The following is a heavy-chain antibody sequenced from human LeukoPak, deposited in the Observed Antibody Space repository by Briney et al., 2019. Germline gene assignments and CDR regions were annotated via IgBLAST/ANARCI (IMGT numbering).Heavy chain of an antibody. Sequence: GGSLRLSCAASGFTFSDSYMTWVRQAPGKGVEWVAYISGSGHDINYSESAKGRFTISRDNAKNSLYLQMNSLRAEDTAVYYCARDCPDSSGYILTNYYYYYYMDVWGKGTTVTVSS. J-gene: IGHJ6*03. CDR1: GFTFSDSY. CDR2: ISGSGHDI. D-gene: IGHD3-22*01. CDR3: ARDCPDSSGYILTNYYYYYYMDV. V-gene: IGHV3-11*04.